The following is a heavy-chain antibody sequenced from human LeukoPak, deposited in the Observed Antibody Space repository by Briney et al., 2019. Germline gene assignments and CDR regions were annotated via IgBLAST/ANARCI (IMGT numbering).Heavy chain of an antibody. CDR2: ISGSGDST. CDR3: AKALGDWPTTLDY. D-gene: IGHD3-16*01. V-gene: IGHV3-23*01. CDR1: GFIFRHYA. Sequence: GGSLRLSCSASGFIFRHYAVNWVRQSPGKGLEWVSGISGSGDSTYYADSVKGRFTVSRDSSKNTLYLQMNSLTAADTAVYFCAKALGDWPTTLDYWGRGTLVTVSS. J-gene: IGHJ4*02.